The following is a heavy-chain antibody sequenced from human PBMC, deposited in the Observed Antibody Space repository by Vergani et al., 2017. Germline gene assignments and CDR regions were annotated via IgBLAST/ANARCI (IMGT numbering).Heavy chain of an antibody. J-gene: IGHJ6*02. CDR3: ASARTMVRGVSIGAYGMDV. D-gene: IGHD3-10*01. V-gene: IGHV1-69*01. CDR1: GGTFSSYA. CDR2: IIPIFGTA. Sequence: QVQLVQSGAEVKKPGSSVKVSCNASGGTFSSYAISWVRQAPGQGLEWMGGIIPIFGTANYAQQFQGRVPITADESTSTAYMELSSLRSEDTAVYYCASARTMVRGVSIGAYGMDVWGQGTTVTVSS.